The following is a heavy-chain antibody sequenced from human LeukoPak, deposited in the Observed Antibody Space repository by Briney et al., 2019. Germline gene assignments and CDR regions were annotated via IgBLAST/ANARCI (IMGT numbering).Heavy chain of an antibody. CDR2: MSRDGSKT. D-gene: IGHD3-10*01. J-gene: IGHJ4*02. CDR1: EFTFRRNS. V-gene: IGHV3-30*18. Sequence: GGSLRLSCAASEFTFRRNSIHWVRQAPGKGLEWLGVMSRDGSKTYYADSVKGRFTISRETSKNTVFLHMNSLRPEDTAVYYCVKRGIMIRKVIIVGFHKEAYYFDCWGQGTLVTVSS. CDR3: VKRGIMIRKVIIVGFHKEAYYFDC.